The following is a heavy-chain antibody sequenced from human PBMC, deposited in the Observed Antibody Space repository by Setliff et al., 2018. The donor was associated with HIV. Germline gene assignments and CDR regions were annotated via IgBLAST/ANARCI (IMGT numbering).Heavy chain of an antibody. D-gene: IGHD3-22*01. CDR1: GYTLTELS. V-gene: IGHV1-24*01. CDR3: ATVRAYYYDSSGQEYFQH. Sequence: ASVKVSCKVSGYTLTELSMHWVRQAPGKGLEWMGGFDPEDVETVYAQKFQGRVTMTEDTSTDTAYMELNSLRSEDTAMYYCATVRAYYYDSSGQEYFQHWGQGTLVTVSS. CDR2: FDPEDVET. J-gene: IGHJ1*01.